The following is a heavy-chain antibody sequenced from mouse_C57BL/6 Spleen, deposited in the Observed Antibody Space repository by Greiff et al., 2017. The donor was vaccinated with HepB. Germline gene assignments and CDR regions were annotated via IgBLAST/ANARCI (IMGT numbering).Heavy chain of an antibody. D-gene: IGHD3-3*01. CDR2: INPNNGGT. CDR1: GYTFTDYY. Sequence: EVQLQQSGPELVKPGASVKISCKASGYTFTDYYMNWVKQSHGKSLEWIGDINPNNGGTSYNQKFKGKATLTVDKSSSTAYMELRSLTSEDSAVYYCARLLPRGCAMDYWGQGTSVTVSS. V-gene: IGHV1-26*01. CDR3: ARLLPRGCAMDY. J-gene: IGHJ4*01.